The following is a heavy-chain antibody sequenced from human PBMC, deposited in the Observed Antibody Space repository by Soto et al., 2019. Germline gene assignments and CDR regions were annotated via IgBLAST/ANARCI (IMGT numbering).Heavy chain of an antibody. CDR2: IYHSGNT. V-gene: IGHV4-38-2*01. Sequence: SETLSLTCSVSGYSISSGYYWGWIRQPPGKGLEWIGRIYHSGNTYYNPSLKSRVTISVDTPNNQVSLKLSSVTAADTAVYYCARSTTDILTGYYFDYWGQGTLVTVSS. CDR3: ARSTTDILTGYYFDY. D-gene: IGHD3-9*01. J-gene: IGHJ4*02. CDR1: GYSISSGYY.